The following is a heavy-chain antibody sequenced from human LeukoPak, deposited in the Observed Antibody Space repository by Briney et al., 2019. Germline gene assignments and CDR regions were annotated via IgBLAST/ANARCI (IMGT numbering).Heavy chain of an antibody. D-gene: IGHD2/OR15-2a*01. V-gene: IGHV3-30-3*01. CDR2: ISYDGSNK. J-gene: IGHJ4*02. CDR1: GFTFSSYA. Sequence: GSLRLSCAASGFTFSSYAMHWVRQAPGKGLEWVAVISYDGSNKYYADSVKGRFTISRDNSKNTLYLQMNSLRAEDTAVYYCARERGSIDFDYWGQGTLVTVSS. CDR3: ARERGSIDFDY.